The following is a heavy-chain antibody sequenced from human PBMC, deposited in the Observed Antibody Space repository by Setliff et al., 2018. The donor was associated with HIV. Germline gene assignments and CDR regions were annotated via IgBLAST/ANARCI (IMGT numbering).Heavy chain of an antibody. V-gene: IGHV1-69*13. CDR1: GYTFTGYY. CDR3: AREEGPLPAPKQNFDP. J-gene: IGHJ5*02. CDR2: IIPILGPA. D-gene: IGHD2-2*01. Sequence: EASVKVSCKASGYTFTGYYIHCLRQAPGQGLEWMGGIIPILGPANYAQKFQGRVTITAGEYTTTSYMELRNLRSEDTAVYLCAREEGPLPAPKQNFDPWGQGALVTVS.